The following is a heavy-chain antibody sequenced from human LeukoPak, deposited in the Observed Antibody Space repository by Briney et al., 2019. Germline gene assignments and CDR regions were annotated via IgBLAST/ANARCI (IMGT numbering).Heavy chain of an antibody. CDR2: INSDGSST. CDR3: ARESPFGELLDY. V-gene: IGHV3-74*01. Sequence: PGGSLRLSCAASGFTFSSYWMHWVRQAPGKGLVWVSRINSDGSSTSYADSVKGRFTISRDNAKNTLYLQMNSLRAEDTAVYYCARESPFGELLDYWGQGTLVTVSS. J-gene: IGHJ4*02. CDR1: GFTFSSYW. D-gene: IGHD3-10*01.